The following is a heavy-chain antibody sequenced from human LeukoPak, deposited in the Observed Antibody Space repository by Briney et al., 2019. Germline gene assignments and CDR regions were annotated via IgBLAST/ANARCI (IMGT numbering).Heavy chain of an antibody. V-gene: IGHV4-61*03. Sequence: PSETLSLTCTVSGYSISSGYYWGWIRQPPGKGLEWIGYIYYSGSTNYNPSLKSRVTMSLDTSKNHFSLKLRSVTAADTAVYYCARDSGTTGEVKFDPWGQGTLVTVSS. CDR3: ARDSGTTGEVKFDP. CDR2: IYYSGST. J-gene: IGHJ5*02. D-gene: IGHD1-7*01. CDR1: GYSISSGYY.